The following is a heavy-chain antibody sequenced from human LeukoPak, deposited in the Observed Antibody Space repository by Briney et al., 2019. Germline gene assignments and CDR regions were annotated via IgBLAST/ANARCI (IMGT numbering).Heavy chain of an antibody. CDR1: GASLRENY. V-gene: IGHV4-34*01. J-gene: IGHJ2*01. CDR3: AREDYDDSGAWYFDL. D-gene: IGHD3-3*01. CDR2: VKHSGST. Sequence: SETLSLTCNVSGASLRENYWSWIRQSPGKGLEWIAEVKHSGSTNYNPSLKSRVTISADTSKSEISLKLSTVTAADTAVYYCAREDYDDSGAWYFDLWGRGTLVTVSS.